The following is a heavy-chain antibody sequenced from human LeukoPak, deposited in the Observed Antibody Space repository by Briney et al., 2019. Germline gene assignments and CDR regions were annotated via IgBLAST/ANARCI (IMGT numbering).Heavy chain of an antibody. CDR2: IWYDGSEK. V-gene: IGHV3-33*01. J-gene: IGHJ4*02. Sequence: GGSLRLSCATSGFTFTSHGMHWVRQAPGKGLEWVAVIWYDGSEKYYADSVKGRFTISRDNSKNTLSLQMNSLRAEDTAVYYCARDQTPMVILGYWGQGTLVTVSS. CDR3: ARDQTPMVILGY. CDR1: GFTFTSHG. D-gene: IGHD5-18*01.